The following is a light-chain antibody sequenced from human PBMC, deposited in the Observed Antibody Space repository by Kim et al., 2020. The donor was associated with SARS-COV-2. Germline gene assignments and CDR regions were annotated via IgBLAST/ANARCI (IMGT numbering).Light chain of an antibody. Sequence: QSVLTQPPSASQTPGQRVTISCSGSSSNIGSHYVFWYQHFPGRAPKVLNTRFDQRPSGVPDRFSPSTSGTSASLDISDLRSEDEADYYCAAWDNSLNGVVFGGGTQLTVL. J-gene: IGLJ3*02. CDR1: SSNIGSHY. CDR3: AAWDNSLNGVV. V-gene: IGLV1-47*01. CDR2: RFD.